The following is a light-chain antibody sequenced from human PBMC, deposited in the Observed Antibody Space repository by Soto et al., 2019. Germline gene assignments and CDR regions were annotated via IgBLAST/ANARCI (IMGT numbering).Light chain of an antibody. J-gene: IGKJ1*01. Sequence: EIVLTQSPGTLSLSPGERATLSCRASQSVSSSYLAWYQQKPGQAPRLLIYGASSRATGIPDRFSGSGSGTDFTLTISRLEPEDFAVYSCQDFGSSRTFGQGTQVEIK. CDR3: QDFGSSRT. CDR2: GAS. V-gene: IGKV3-20*01. CDR1: QSVSSSY.